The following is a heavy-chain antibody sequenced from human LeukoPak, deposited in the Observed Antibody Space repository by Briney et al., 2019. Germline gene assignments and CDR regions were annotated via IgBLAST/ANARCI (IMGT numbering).Heavy chain of an antibody. CDR1: GGSISSYY. V-gene: IGHV4-59*01. J-gene: IGHJ5*02. CDR3: ARALNWGPTWFDP. D-gene: IGHD7-27*01. CDR2: IYYSGST. Sequence: PSETLSLTCTVSGGSISSYYWSWVRQPPGKGLEWIGYIYYSGSTNYNPSLKSRVTISVDTSKNQFSLKLSSVTAADTAVYYCARALNWGPTWFDPWGQGTLVTVSS.